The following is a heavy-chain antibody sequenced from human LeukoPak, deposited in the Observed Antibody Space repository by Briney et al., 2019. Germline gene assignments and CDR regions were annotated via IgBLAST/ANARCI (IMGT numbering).Heavy chain of an antibody. Sequence: ASVKVSCKASGGTFSSYAISWVRQAPGQGLEWMGGIIPIFGTANYAQKFQGGVTITADESTSTAYMELSSLRSEDTAVYYCARGIEGYGGNSADPWGQGTLVTVSS. CDR1: GGTFSSYA. V-gene: IGHV1-69*13. CDR3: ARGIEGYGGNSADP. D-gene: IGHD4-23*01. CDR2: IIPIFGTA. J-gene: IGHJ5*02.